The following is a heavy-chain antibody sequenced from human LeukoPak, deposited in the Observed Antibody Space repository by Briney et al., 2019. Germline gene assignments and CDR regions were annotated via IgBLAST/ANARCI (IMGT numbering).Heavy chain of an antibody. Sequence: SVKVSCKASGGTFSSYAISWVRQAPGQGLEWMGRIIPILGIANYAQKFQGRVTITADKSTSTAYMELSSLRFEDTAVYYCASSGPYYDSSGYKYWGQGTLVTVSS. J-gene: IGHJ4*02. CDR1: GGTFSSYA. CDR3: ASSGPYYDSSGYKY. V-gene: IGHV1-69*04. D-gene: IGHD3-22*01. CDR2: IIPILGIA.